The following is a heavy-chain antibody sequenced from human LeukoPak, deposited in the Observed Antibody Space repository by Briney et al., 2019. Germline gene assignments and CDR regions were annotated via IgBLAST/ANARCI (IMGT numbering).Heavy chain of an antibody. CDR2: IYYSGST. CDR1: GGSISSSSYY. D-gene: IGHD2-8*01. V-gene: IGHV4-39*07. CDR3: ARDKAVLGPWFDP. J-gene: IGHJ5*02. Sequence: SETLSLTCTVSGGSISSSSYYWGWIRQPPGKGLEWIGSIYYSGSTYYNPSLKSRVTISVDTSKNQFSLKLSSVTAADTAVYYCARDKAVLGPWFDPWGQGALVTVSS.